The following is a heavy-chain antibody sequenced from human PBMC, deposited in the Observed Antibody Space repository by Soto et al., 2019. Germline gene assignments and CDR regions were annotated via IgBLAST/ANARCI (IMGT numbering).Heavy chain of an antibody. V-gene: IGHV1-18*01. CDR1: GYAFTSSG. Sequence: PAKLSSKAPGYAFTSSGSCWARQSPGQGLEWMGWISAYNGNTNYGQMLQGRVTMTTDTSTSTAYMELRSLRSDDTAVYYCARSYYYCSLMDVWVKGTTVTV. CDR3: ARSYYYCSLMDV. CDR2: ISAYNGNT. J-gene: IGHJ6*03.